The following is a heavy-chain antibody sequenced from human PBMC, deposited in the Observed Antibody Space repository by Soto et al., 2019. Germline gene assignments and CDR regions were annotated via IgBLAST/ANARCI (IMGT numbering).Heavy chain of an antibody. V-gene: IGHV4-34*01. CDR3: ARVRTVGMSGSPGDS. D-gene: IGHD3-10*01. J-gene: IGHJ4*02. CDR2: INYSGNT. CDR1: GGSLRGYY. Sequence: SETLSLTCAVYGGSLRGYYCSWSRQPPGKALEWIGEINYSGNTNYNPSLKSRVTISVDTSKNQLFLNLTSVTAADTAMYYCARVRTVGMSGSPGDSWGQGTLVTVSS.